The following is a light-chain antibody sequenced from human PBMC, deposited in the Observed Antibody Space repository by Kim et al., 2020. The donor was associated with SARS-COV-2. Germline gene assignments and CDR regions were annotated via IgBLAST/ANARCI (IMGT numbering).Light chain of an antibody. Sequence: ASVGDRVTITCRASQSISSYVKWYQQKPGKAPKLLIYAASSLQSVVPSRFSGSGSGTDFTLTISSLQPEDFATYYCQQSYSTPLTFGGGTKVDIK. CDR2: AAS. CDR1: QSISSY. CDR3: QQSYSTPLT. V-gene: IGKV1-39*01. J-gene: IGKJ4*01.